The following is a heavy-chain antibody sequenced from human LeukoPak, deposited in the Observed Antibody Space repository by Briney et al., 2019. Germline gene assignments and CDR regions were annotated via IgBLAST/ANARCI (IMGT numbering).Heavy chain of an antibody. V-gene: IGHV4-59*01. J-gene: IGHJ6*02. Sequence: SETLSLTCTVSGGSISSYYWSWIRQPPGKRREWIGYIYYSGSTNYNPPLKSRVTISVDTSKNQFSLKLSSVTAADTAVYYCARGSGYYDILTGPDDYYGMDVWGQGTTVTVSS. CDR3: ARGSGYYDILTGPDDYYGMDV. CDR2: IYYSGST. D-gene: IGHD3-9*01. CDR1: GGSISSYY.